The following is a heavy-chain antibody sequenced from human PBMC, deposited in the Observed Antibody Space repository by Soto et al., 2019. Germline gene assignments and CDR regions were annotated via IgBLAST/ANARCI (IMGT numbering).Heavy chain of an antibody. V-gene: IGHV3-23*01. CDR2: ISGSGSMK. D-gene: IGHD2-15*01. CDR1: GLTFRNYA. Sequence: EVYLLESGGGLVQPGGSLRLSCTAYGLTFRNYAMTWVRQAPGRGLEWVSGISGSGSMKYYADSVKGRFTISRDNSKNMLFLQMDSLRDEDTAMYHCAKEAVASEQVPIPGDSWGQGTLVTVSS. CDR3: AKEAVASEQVPIPGDS. J-gene: IGHJ4*02.